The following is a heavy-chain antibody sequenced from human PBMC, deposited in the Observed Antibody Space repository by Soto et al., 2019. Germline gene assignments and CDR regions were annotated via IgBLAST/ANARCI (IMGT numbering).Heavy chain of an antibody. CDR1: GGSISSGGYY. CDR3: ARDPASYDSSGAQGDY. J-gene: IGHJ4*02. V-gene: IGHV4-31*03. D-gene: IGHD3-22*01. Sequence: SETLSLTCTVSGGSISSGGYYWSWIRQHPGKGLEWIGYIYYSGSTYYNPSLKSRVTISVDTSKNQFSLKLSSVTAADTAVYYCARDPASYDSSGAQGDYWGQGTLVTVSS. CDR2: IYYSGST.